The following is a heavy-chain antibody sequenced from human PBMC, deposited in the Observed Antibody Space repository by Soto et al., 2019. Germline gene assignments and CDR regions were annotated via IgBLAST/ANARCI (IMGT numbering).Heavy chain of an antibody. J-gene: IGHJ4*02. CDR1: GFTFSSYS. V-gene: IGHV3-21*01. CDR2: ISSSSSYI. Sequence: GGSLRLSCAASGFTFSSYSMNWVRQAPGKGLEWVSSISSSSSYIYYADSVKGRFTISRDNAKNSLYLQMNSLRAEDTAVYYCARARGLWFGDNGGNFDYWGQGTLVTVSS. CDR3: ARARGLWFGDNGGNFDY. D-gene: IGHD3-10*01.